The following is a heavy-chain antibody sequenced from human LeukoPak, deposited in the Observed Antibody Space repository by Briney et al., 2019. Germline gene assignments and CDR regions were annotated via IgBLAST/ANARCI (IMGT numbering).Heavy chain of an antibody. J-gene: IGHJ4*02. V-gene: IGHV6-1*01. CDR1: GGSVSSNSAT. Sequence: SRTLSLTCAISGGSVSSNSATWDWIRQSPSRGLEWLGRTYHRSKWYNDYAVSVKSRITINPDTSKNQFSLHLNSVTPEDTAVYYCARVGRSGTDYEYWGQGTLVTVSS. CDR3: ARVGRSGTDYEY. CDR2: TYHRSKWYN. D-gene: IGHD1-26*01.